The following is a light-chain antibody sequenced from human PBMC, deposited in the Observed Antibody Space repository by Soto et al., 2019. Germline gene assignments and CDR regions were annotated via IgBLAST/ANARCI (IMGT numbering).Light chain of an antibody. CDR2: DAS. J-gene: IGKJ2*01. V-gene: IGKV3-20*01. CDR1: QSVRSNY. CDR3: QQYGSSPGT. Sequence: EIVLTQSPDTLSLSPGERATLSCRASQSVRSNYLAWYQQKPGQAPRLLIYDASNRATGIPDRFSGSGSGTDFTLTISRLEPEDFAVYYCQQYGSSPGTFGQGTNLEIK.